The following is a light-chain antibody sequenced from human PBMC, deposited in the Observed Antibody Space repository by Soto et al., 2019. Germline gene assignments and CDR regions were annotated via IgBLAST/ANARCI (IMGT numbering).Light chain of an antibody. CDR3: QQYENLPT. CDR2: DAS. CDR1: QSISYW. Sequence: DIQMTQAHSTLSASVGDSVTITCRASQSISYWLAWYQQKPGKAPTLLIYDASTLEAGVPSRFRGSGSGTDFTLTISRLQPEDIATYYCQQYENLPTVGQGTRLEIK. J-gene: IGKJ5*01. V-gene: IGKV1-5*01.